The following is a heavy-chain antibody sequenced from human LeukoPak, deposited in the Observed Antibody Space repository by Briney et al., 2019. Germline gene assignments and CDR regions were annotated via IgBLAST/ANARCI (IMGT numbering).Heavy chain of an antibody. CDR3: ARDAGWRLDP. J-gene: IGHJ5*02. V-gene: IGHV3-72*01. CDR2: IRKKENNYIL. D-gene: IGHD3-3*01. Sequence: QSGGSLSLSCAASGFTFSDHNMVWVRQAPGKGLEWVGRIRKKENNYILEYAASVRGRFTISRDDSKNPLFLPMNSLRAEDTAVYYCARDAGWRLDPWGQGTLVTVSS. CDR1: GFTFSDHN.